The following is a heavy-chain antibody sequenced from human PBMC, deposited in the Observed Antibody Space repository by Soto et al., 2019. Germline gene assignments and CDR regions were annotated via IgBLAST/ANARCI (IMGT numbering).Heavy chain of an antibody. CDR2: ISGSGGST. Sequence: GSLRLSCAASGFTFSSYAMSWVRQAPGKGLEWVSAISGSGGSTYYADSVKGRFTISRDNSKNTLYLQMNSLRAEDTAVYYCAKDTIDTAMGAYYYYGMDVWGQGTTVTVSS. CDR1: GFTFSSYA. D-gene: IGHD5-18*01. J-gene: IGHJ6*02. CDR3: AKDTIDTAMGAYYYYGMDV. V-gene: IGHV3-23*01.